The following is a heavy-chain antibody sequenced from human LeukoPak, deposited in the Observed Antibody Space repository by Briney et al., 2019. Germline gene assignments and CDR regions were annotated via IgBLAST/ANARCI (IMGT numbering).Heavy chain of an antibody. Sequence: SETLSLTCAVYGGSFSGYYWSWIRQPPGKGLEWIGEINHSGSTNYNPSLKSRVTISVDTSKNQFSLKLSSVTAADTAVYYCARGLSQGYWGQGTLVTVPS. J-gene: IGHJ4*02. CDR1: GGSFSGYY. V-gene: IGHV4-34*01. CDR3: ARGLSQGY. CDR2: INHSGST.